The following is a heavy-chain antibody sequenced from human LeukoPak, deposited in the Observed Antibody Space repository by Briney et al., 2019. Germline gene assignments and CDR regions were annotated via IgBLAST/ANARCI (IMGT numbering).Heavy chain of an antibody. CDR2: ISSSSSYI. Sequence: GGSLRLSCAASGFTFSSYGMHWVRQAPGKGLEWVSFISSSSSYINYADSVKGRFTISRDNAKNSLYLQMNSLRAEDTAVYYCARLPPGGSYSDYWGQGTLVTVSS. CDR3: ARLPPGGSYSDY. J-gene: IGHJ4*02. D-gene: IGHD1-26*01. CDR1: GFTFSSYG. V-gene: IGHV3-21*01.